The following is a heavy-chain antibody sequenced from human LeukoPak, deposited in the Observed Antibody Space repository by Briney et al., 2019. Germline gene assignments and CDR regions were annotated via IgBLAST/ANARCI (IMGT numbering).Heavy chain of an antibody. V-gene: IGHV1-46*01. CDR2: INPSGGGT. CDR1: AYSFTSYY. CDR3: ARSLWQDWFNP. J-gene: IGHJ5*02. Sequence: ASVKVSCKASAYSFTSYYIHWVRQAPGQGLEWMGIINPSGGGTTYAQKFQGRVTMTTDTSTTTAYMELRSLRSDDTAVYYCARSLWQDWFNPWGQGTLVTVSS. D-gene: IGHD2-21*01.